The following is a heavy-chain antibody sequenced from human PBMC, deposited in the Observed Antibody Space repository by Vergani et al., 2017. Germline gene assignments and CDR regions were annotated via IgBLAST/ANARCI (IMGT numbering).Heavy chain of an antibody. CDR2: IKPNRGVT. D-gene: IGHD3-16*01. V-gene: IGHV1-2*02. CDR1: GYTFTGYF. J-gene: IGHJ4*01. CDR3: AKDRANRRAYPIVFW. Sequence: QVRLMQSAAEVKKPGASVRVSCKASGYTFTGYFIHWVRQAPGQGLEWMGWIKPNRGVTNYGQQFHGRVTMTSDTSTNTVYMELSRLKSDDTALYYCAKDRANRRAYPIVFWWGQGLVAMVSA.